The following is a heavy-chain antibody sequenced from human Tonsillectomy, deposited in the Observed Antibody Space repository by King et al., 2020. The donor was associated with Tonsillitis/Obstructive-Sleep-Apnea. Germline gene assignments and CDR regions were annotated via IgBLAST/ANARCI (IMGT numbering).Heavy chain of an antibody. CDR2: ISWNSAKL. CDR1: GFTFDDYA. J-gene: IGHJ3*01. Sequence: DVQLVESGGGLVQPGRSLRLSCAASGFTFDDYAMYWVRQAPGKGLEWVSGISWNSAKLVYADSVKGRFTISRDNAKNSLYLQMNSLRTGDTALYYCTKDLIIATSGTPGDAFDLWGQGTVVTVSS. D-gene: IGHD6-13*01. V-gene: IGHV3-9*01. CDR3: TKDLIIATSGTPGDAFDL.